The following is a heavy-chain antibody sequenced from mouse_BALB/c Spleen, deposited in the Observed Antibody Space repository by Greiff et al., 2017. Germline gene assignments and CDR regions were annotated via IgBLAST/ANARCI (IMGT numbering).Heavy chain of an antibody. CDR2: IDPSDSET. J-gene: IGHJ2*01. V-gene: IGHV1S127*01. CDR1: GYSFTSYW. D-gene: IGHD2-10*02. Sequence: VQLQQSGPQLVRPGASVKISCKASGYSFTSYWMHWVKQRPGQGLEWIGMIDPSDSETRLNQKFKDKATLTVDKSSSTAYMQLSSPTSEDSAVYYCARYGNYDAMDYWGQGTTLTVSS. CDR3: ARYGNYDAMDY.